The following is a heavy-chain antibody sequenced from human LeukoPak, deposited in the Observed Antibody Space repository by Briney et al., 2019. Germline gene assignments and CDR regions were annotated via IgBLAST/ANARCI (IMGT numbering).Heavy chain of an antibody. D-gene: IGHD3-10*01. J-gene: IGHJ5*02. V-gene: IGHV3-20*04. CDR3: AREQGMVRGSWFDP. Sequence: PGGSLRLSCAASGFTFSNYGLSWVRQAPGKGLEWVSGINWNGGSTGYADSVKGRFTISRDNAKNSLYLQMNSLRAEDTALYYCAREQGMVRGSWFDPWGQGTLVTVSS. CDR2: INWNGGST. CDR1: GFTFSNYG.